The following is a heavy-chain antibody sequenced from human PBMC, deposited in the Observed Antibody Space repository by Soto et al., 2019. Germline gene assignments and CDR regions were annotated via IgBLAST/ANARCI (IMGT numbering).Heavy chain of an antibody. CDR3: ARLYTGNYIKYH. V-gene: IGHV4-39*02. CDR1: GSSINSNLYH. CDR2: IHNTGNI. J-gene: IGHJ4*02. Sequence: SETLSLTCSVSGSSINSNLYHWGWIRHSPGKGLEWIGSIHNTGNIFYNPSLKSRVTLSIDTSQSHFSLHLSSVTAADTAVYFCARLYTGNYIKYHRGRGTLVTVSS. D-gene: IGHD1-26*01.